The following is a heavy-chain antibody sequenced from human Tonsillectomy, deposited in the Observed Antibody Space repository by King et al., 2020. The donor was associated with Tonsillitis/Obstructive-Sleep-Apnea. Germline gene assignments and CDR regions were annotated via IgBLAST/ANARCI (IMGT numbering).Heavy chain of an antibody. J-gene: IGHJ6*03. D-gene: IGHD6-6*01. CDR3: VRQGGGARHNYYYYMDV. Sequence: QLQESGPGLVKPSETLSLTCTVSGVSISNRDYYWGWIRQSPGKGLEWIGSIYYSGTTYYNPSLESRVTMSIDTSQNQFSLRLTSVSAADTAVFYCVRQGGGARHNYYYYMDVWGKGTTVTVSS. V-gene: IGHV4-39*01. CDR2: IYYSGTT. CDR1: GVSISNRDYY.